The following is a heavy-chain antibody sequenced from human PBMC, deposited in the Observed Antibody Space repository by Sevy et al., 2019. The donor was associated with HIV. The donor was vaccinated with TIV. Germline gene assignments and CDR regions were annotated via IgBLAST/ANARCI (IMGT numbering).Heavy chain of an antibody. D-gene: IGHD3-10*01. CDR3: AKGLGMVQGALLSDDI. CDR2: IRYDGSTK. V-gene: IGHV3-30*02. Sequence: GESLKISCAASGFTFRSYGMHWVRQAPGKGLEWVAFIRYDGSTKYYADSVKGRFTISRDNSKKTLYLQMNSLRGDDTSLYYCAKGLGMVQGALLSDDIWGQGTMVTVSS. CDR1: GFTFRSYG. J-gene: IGHJ3*02.